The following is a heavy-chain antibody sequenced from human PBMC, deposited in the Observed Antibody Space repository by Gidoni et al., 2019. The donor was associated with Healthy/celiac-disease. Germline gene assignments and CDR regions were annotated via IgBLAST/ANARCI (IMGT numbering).Heavy chain of an antibody. CDR2: IKSKTDGGTT. J-gene: IGHJ4*02. CDR3: TTDGGIVVVPAAMFFY. D-gene: IGHD2-2*01. CDR1: GFTFSNAW. Sequence: EVQLVESGGGLVKPGGSLRLSCAASGFTFSNAWMSWVSQAPGKGLEWVGRIKSKTDGGTTDYAAPVKGRFTISRDDSKNTLYLQMNSLKTEDTAVYYCTTDGGIVVVPAAMFFYWGQGTLVTVSS. V-gene: IGHV3-15*01.